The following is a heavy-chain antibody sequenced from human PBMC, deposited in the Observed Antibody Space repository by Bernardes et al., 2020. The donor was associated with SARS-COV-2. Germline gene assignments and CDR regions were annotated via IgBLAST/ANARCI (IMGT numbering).Heavy chain of an antibody. CDR3: ARDRYQLLRTTYYFDY. J-gene: IGHJ4*02. V-gene: IGHV1-2*02. CDR1: GYTFTGYY. Sequence: ASVKVSCKASGYTFTGYYMHWVRQAPGQGLEWMGWINPNSGGTNYAQKFQGRVTMTRDTSISTAYMELSRLRSDDTAVYYCARDRYQLLRTTYYFDYWGQGTLVTVSS. D-gene: IGHD2-2*01. CDR2: INPNSGGT.